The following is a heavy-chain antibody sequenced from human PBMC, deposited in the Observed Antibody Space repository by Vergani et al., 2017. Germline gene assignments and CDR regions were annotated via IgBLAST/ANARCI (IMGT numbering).Heavy chain of an antibody. V-gene: IGHV4-38-2*01. CDR2: LYASGST. CDR1: DFLSNGHY. D-gene: IGHD5-18*01. J-gene: IGHJ4*02. Sequence: QVQLQESGPGLVKPSETLSLICDVFDFLSNGHYWGWIRQSPETGLGGVGRLYASGSTYYSPSLKSRVAISIDTSKNHFSLSLSSVTAADTAVYYCAPHLRGYSYGVFDYWGQGREVTVSS. CDR3: APHLRGYSYGVFDY.